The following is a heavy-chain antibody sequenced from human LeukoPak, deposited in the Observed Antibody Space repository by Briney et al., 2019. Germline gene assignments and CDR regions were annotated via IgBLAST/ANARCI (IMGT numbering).Heavy chain of an antibody. J-gene: IGHJ4*02. Sequence: PSETLSLTCAVYGGSFSSYYWSWIRQSPGKGLEWIGYIYYSGRTNYNPSLKSRVTISVDTSKNQLPLKLTSATAADTAVYYCAREGAVAGTNFDYWGQGTLVTVSS. CDR1: GGSFSSYY. D-gene: IGHD6-19*01. V-gene: IGHV4-59*01. CDR2: IYYSGRT. CDR3: AREGAVAGTNFDY.